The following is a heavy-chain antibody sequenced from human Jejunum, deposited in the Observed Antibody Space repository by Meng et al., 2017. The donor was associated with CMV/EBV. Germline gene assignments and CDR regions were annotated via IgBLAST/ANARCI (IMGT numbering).Heavy chain of an antibody. CDR2: ISSTGRTI. V-gene: IGHV3-48*03. CDR1: VFTFSLYG. Sequence: SVFTFSLYGMCWVRQAPGKGLEWVSYISSTGRTIYSADSVKGRFTISRDIPKNSLYLQMNSLRAEDTAVYYCVRVQTRQLAEAFDYWGQGTLVTVSS. CDR3: VRVQTRQLAEAFDY. J-gene: IGHJ4*02. D-gene: IGHD1-1*01.